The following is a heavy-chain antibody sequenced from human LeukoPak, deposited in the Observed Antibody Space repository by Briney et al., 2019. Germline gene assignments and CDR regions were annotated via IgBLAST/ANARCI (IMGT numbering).Heavy chain of an antibody. CDR3: ARGKEMTAVAGYYSFDY. Sequence: SETLSLTCTVSGGSISGHYWTWIRQPAGRGLEWIGRIYSSGSIYYNPSLMSRVTISLDTSNNQFSLRVTSVTAADTAVYYCARGKEMTAVAGYYSFDYWGQGTLVSVSS. CDR1: GGSISGHY. D-gene: IGHD6-19*01. V-gene: IGHV4-4*07. J-gene: IGHJ4*02. CDR2: IYSSGSI.